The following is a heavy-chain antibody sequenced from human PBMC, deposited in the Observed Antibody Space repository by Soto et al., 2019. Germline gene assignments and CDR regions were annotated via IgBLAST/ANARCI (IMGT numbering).Heavy chain of an antibody. CDR3: ASDLIVGGNYYRQLDY. V-gene: IGHV1-69*01. CDR2: MIPIFDPE. CDR1: GGTFSSYA. J-gene: IGHJ4*02. Sequence: QVQLVQSGAEVKKPGSSVKVSCKASGGTFSSYASSWVRQVPGLGRGWMRGMIPIFDPENCAQKFKGSVTIPEEQPTSTPDKELNTMKSEDTTVYYCASDLIVGGNYYRQLDYWDQGSLVTVSS. D-gene: IGHD1-26*01.